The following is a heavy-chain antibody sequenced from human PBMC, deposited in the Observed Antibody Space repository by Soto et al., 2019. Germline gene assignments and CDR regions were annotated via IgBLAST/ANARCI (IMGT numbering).Heavy chain of an antibody. CDR3: ARHGFGPLHGLVDV. CDR2: IMYSGYS. V-gene: IGHV4-59*08. J-gene: IGHJ6*02. Sequence: QVQLQESGPGLVKPSETLSLTCTVSGDSLSNYYCSWFRQPPGKGLEWIGYIMYSGYSSYKLSLKVRVPMSMDTSKTQFSLMLESVTATDTAVYYCARHGFGPLHGLVDVWGQGTTVIVSS. CDR1: GDSLSNYY. D-gene: IGHD3-10*01.